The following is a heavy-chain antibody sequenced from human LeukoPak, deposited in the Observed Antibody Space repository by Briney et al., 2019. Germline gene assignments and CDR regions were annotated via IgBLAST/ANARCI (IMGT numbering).Heavy chain of an antibody. V-gene: IGHV3-23*01. J-gene: IGHJ3*02. Sequence: GGSLRLSCAASGFTFSSYAMSWVRQAPGKGLEWVSAISGSGGSTYYADSVKGRLTISRDNSKNTLYLQMNSLRAEDTAVYYCAKDPEYYYGSGSYYSGVGAFDIWGQGTMVTVSS. CDR3: AKDPEYYYGSGSYYSGVGAFDI. CDR1: GFTFSSYA. D-gene: IGHD3-10*01. CDR2: ISGSGGST.